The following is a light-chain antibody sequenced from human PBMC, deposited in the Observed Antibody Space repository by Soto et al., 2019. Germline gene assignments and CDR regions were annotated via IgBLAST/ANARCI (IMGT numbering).Light chain of an antibody. J-gene: IGKJ1*01. V-gene: IGKV3-20*01. CDR3: QQYSISPRT. Sequence: EIVLTQSPGTLSLSPGERATLSCRASQSVSSYLAWYQQEPGQAPRLLIYGASSRATGIPDRFSGSVSGTDFTLTISRLEPEDFAVYYCQQYSISPRTFGQGTKVEIK. CDR2: GAS. CDR1: QSVSSY.